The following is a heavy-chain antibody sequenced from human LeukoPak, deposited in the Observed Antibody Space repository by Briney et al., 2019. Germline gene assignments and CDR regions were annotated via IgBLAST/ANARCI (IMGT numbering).Heavy chain of an antibody. D-gene: IGHD2-2*02. Sequence: SETLSLTCTVSGGSISSSSYYWGWIRQPPGKGLEWIGSIYYSGSTYYNPSLKSRVTISVDTSKNQLSLKLSSVTAADTAVYYCASRGGCSSTSCHSWFDPWGQGTLVTVSS. V-gene: IGHV4-39*01. J-gene: IGHJ5*02. CDR3: ASRGGCSSTSCHSWFDP. CDR1: GGSISSSSYY. CDR2: IYYSGST.